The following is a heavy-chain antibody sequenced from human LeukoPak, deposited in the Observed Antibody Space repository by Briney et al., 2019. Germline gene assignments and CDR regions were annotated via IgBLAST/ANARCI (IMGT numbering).Heavy chain of an antibody. CDR2: IYYSGST. V-gene: IGHV4-30-4*01. CDR1: GGSISSGDYY. J-gene: IGHJ4*02. Sequence: SQTLSLTCTVSGGSISSGDYYWSWIRQPPGKGLEWIGYIYYSGSTYYNPSLKSRVTISVDTSKNQFSLKLSSVTAADTAVYYCARIRRDGYNIDYWGQGTLVTVSS. CDR3: ARIRRDGYNIDY. D-gene: IGHD5-24*01.